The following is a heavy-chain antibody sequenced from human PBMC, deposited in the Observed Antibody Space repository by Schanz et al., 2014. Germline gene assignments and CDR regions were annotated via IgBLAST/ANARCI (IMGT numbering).Heavy chain of an antibody. V-gene: IGHV3-23*04. CDR1: GFTFNIYA. D-gene: IGHD2-21*01. J-gene: IGHJ4*02. Sequence: EVQLVESGGGLVQPGGSLRLSCAASGFTFNIYAMNWVRQAPGKGLEWVSDISGGGDSTYYADSVKGRFTITRDNSKNTVYLQMNSLRADDSAVYYCAKIARGLVRTHYFDYWGQGTLVTVSS. CDR2: ISGGGDST. CDR3: AKIARGLVRTHYFDY.